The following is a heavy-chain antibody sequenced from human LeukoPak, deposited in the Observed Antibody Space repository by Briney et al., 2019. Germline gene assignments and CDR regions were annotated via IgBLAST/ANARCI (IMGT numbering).Heavy chain of an antibody. Sequence: PGRSLRLSCAASGFTFSSYGMHWVRQAPGKGLEWVAVISYDGSNKYYADSVKGRFTISRDNAKNSVYLQMNSLRDEDTAVYYCARDHSYAFDIWGQGTMVTVSS. V-gene: IGHV3-30*03. J-gene: IGHJ3*02. CDR2: ISYDGSNK. CDR3: ARDHSYAFDI. CDR1: GFTFSSYG.